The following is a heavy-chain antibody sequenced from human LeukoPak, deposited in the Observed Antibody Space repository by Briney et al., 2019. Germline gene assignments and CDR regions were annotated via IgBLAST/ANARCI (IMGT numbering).Heavy chain of an antibody. CDR3: ASGVSSSWYYFDY. V-gene: IGHV4-34*01. Sequence: RSETLSLTCAVYGGSFSGYYWSWIRQPPGKGLEWIGEINHSGSTNYNPSLKSRVTISVDTSKNQFSLKLSSVTAADTAVYYCASGVSSSWYYFDYWGQGTLVTVSS. CDR1: GGSFSGYY. CDR2: INHSGST. J-gene: IGHJ4*02. D-gene: IGHD6-13*01.